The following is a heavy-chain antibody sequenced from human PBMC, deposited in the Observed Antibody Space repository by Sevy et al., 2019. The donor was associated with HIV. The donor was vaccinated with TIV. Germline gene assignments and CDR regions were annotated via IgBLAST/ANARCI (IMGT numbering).Heavy chain of an antibody. CDR3: ASLYYYGSGSSSDV. CDR1: GFTFSSYW. Sequence: GGSLRLSCAASGFTFSSYWTSWVRQAPGKGLEWVANIKQDGSEKYYVDSVKGRFTISRDNAKNSLYLQMNSLRAEDTAVYYCASLYYYGSGSSSDVWGQGTTVTVSS. V-gene: IGHV3-7*01. J-gene: IGHJ6*02. CDR2: IKQDGSEK. D-gene: IGHD3-10*01.